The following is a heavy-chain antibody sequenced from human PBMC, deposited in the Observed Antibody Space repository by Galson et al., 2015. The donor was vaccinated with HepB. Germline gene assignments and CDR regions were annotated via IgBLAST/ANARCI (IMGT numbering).Heavy chain of an antibody. Sequence: SVKLSCAASGFTFSSYAMSWVRQAPGKGLEWVSAISGSGGSTYYADSVQGRFTTTTDNSTTTVYLQMNSLRSEDTAVYYCAKGTSLWFGDTLDYWGQGTLVTVSS. CDR3: AKGTSLWFGDTLDY. D-gene: IGHD3-10*01. V-gene: IGHV3-23*01. CDR2: ISGSGGST. CDR1: GFTFSSYA. J-gene: IGHJ4*02.